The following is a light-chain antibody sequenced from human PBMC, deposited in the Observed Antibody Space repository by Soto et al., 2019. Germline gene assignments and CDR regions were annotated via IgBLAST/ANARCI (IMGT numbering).Light chain of an antibody. CDR3: QVWGSSVV. CDR2: DDS. Sequence: SYELPQPPSGSVAPGQTASLTCGGNSIGGKSVHWYQQKPGQAPVLVVYDDSRRPSGIPERFSGSNSGNTATLTISRVEVGDEADYYCQVWGSSVVFGGGTKLTVL. V-gene: IGLV3-21*02. CDR1: SIGGKS. J-gene: IGLJ2*01.